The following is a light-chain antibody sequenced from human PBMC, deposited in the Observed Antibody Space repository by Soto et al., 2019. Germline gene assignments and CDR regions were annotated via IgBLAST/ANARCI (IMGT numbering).Light chain of an antibody. Sequence: ETVMTHSRSTLSLSPGQRATLACRASQTVRNNYLAWYQQKPGQAPRLXIYDTSTRATGIPARFSGSGSATEFTLTISSLQSEDFAVYYCQQYNNWPPITFGQGTRLEIK. J-gene: IGKJ5*01. CDR3: QQYNNWPPIT. V-gene: IGKV3-15*01. CDR1: QTVRNN. CDR2: DTS.